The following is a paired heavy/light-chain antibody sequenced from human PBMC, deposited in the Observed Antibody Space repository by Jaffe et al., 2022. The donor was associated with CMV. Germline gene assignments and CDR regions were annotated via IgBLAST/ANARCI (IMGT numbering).Heavy chain of an antibody. V-gene: IGHV3-23*01. Sequence: EVQLLESGGGLVQPGGSLRLSCAAAGFTFSTYAMSWVRQAPGKGLEWVSSISNSGDYTFYAESVKGRFTISRDNSKNTLYLQVNGLRAEDTAVFYCTRGGRYDSSGVMDYWGQGTLVTVSS. CDR1: GFTFSTYA. CDR2: ISNSGDYT. CDR3: TRGGRYDSSGVMDY. J-gene: IGHJ4*02. D-gene: IGHD3-22*01.
Light chain of an antibody. Sequence: DVVMTQSPLSLPVTLGQPASISCRSSQSLVYNDGNTYLNWFHQRPGQSPRRLIYKVSNRDSGVPDRFSGSGSGTDFTLKISRVEAEDVGVYYCMQGTHWPWTLGQGTKVEIK. CDR2: KVS. V-gene: IGKV2-30*01. J-gene: IGKJ1*01. CDR3: MQGTHWPWT. CDR1: QSLVYNDGNTY.